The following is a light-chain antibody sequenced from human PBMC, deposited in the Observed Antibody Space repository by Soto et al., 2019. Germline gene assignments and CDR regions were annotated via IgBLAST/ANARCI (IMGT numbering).Light chain of an antibody. CDR2: GAS. V-gene: IGKV3-15*01. J-gene: IGKJ1*01. Sequence: IVMTQSPATLSVSPGDRATLSCRASQSVSSNLAWYQQKPDQAPRLLXYGASTRATGIPARFSGSGSGTEFTLTISSLQSEDFAVYYCQQYNNWPPWTFGQGTKVDIK. CDR3: QQYNNWPPWT. CDR1: QSVSSN.